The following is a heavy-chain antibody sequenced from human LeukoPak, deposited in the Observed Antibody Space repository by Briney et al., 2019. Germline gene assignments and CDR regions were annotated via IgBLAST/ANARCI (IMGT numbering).Heavy chain of an antibody. D-gene: IGHD6-13*01. CDR1: GGSINNYY. CDR3: ARGARVGIAAAGILFDP. Sequence: PSGTLSLTCTVSGGSINNYYWSWIRQPPGKGLEWIGYIYYSGSTNYNPSLKSRVTISVDTSKNQFSLKLSSVTAADTAVYYCARGARVGIAAAGILFDPWGQGTLVTVSS. CDR2: IYYSGST. J-gene: IGHJ5*02. V-gene: IGHV4-59*01.